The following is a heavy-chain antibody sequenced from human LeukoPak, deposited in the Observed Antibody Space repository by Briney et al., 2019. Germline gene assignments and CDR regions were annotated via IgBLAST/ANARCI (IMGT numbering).Heavy chain of an antibody. D-gene: IGHD5-24*01. V-gene: IGHV3-21*01. CDR1: GFTFSSYS. J-gene: IGHJ4*02. Sequence: KTGGSLRLSCAASGFTFSSYSMNWARQAPGKGLEWVSSISSSSSYIYYADSVKGRFTISRDNAKNSLYLQMNSLRAEDTAVYYCATHRDGFPYWGQGTLVTVSS. CDR3: ATHRDGFPY. CDR2: ISSSSSYI.